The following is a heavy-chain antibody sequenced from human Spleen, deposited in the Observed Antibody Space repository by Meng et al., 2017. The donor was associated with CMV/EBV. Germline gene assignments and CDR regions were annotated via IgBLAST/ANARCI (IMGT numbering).Heavy chain of an antibody. V-gene: IGHV3-23*03. CDR2: IYSGGSST. J-gene: IGHJ4*02. CDR1: GFTFSSYA. Sequence: GGSLRLSCAASGFTFSSYAMSWVRQAPGKGLEWVSVIYSGGSSTYYADSVKGRFTISRDNAKNSLYLQMNSLRAEDTAVYYCARDLRDGSTSCSDYWGQGTLVTVSS. D-gene: IGHD2-2*01. CDR3: ARDLRDGSTSCSDY.